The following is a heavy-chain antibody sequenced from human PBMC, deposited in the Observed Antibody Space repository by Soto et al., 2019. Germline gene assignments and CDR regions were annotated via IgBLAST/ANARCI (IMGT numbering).Heavy chain of an antibody. CDR1: GYTFPSFW. J-gene: IGHJ4*02. CDR3: VRAVVGYCSSASCPGDY. CDR2: IFPTDSTT. D-gene: IGHD2-2*01. Sequence: GESLKISCKGSGYTFPSFWIGWVRQMPGKGLEWMGIIFPTDSTTIYSPSFQGRVTISADKSISTAYVQWSSLKASDGAMYYCVRAVVGYCSSASCPGDYWGQGTLVTVSS. V-gene: IGHV5-51*01.